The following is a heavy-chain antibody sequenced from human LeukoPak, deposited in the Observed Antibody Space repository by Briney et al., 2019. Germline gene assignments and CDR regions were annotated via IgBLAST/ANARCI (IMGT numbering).Heavy chain of an antibody. Sequence: PSETLSLTCAVYGGSFSGYYWSWIRQPPGKGLEWIGEINHSGSTNYNPSLKSRVTISVDTSKNQFSLKLSSVTAADTAVYYCARRGSSSWGYYYYYMDVWGKGTTVTI. J-gene: IGHJ6*03. CDR1: GGSFSGYY. D-gene: IGHD6-13*01. CDR2: INHSGST. V-gene: IGHV4-34*01. CDR3: ARRGSSSWGYYYYYMDV.